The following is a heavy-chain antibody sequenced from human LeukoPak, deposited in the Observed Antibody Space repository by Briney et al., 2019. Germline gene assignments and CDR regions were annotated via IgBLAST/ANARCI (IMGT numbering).Heavy chain of an antibody. CDR3: ASHPIRTDSSGYLYYFDY. CDR1: GGSFSGYY. J-gene: IGHJ4*02. V-gene: IGHV4-34*01. D-gene: IGHD3-22*01. CDR2: INHSGST. Sequence: SETLSLTCAVYGGSFSGYYWSWIRQPPGKGLEGIGEINHSGSTNYNPSLKSRVTISVDTSKNQFSLKLSSVTAADTAVYYCASHPIRTDSSGYLYYFDYWGQGTLVTVSS.